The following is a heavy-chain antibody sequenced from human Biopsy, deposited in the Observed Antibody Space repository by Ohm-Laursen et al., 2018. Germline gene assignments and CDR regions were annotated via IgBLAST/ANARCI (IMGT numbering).Heavy chain of an antibody. CDR1: GGSVSSGSYY. V-gene: IGHV4-61*01. D-gene: IGHD5-12*01. J-gene: IGHJ3*02. CDR3: AGRPWPNAFDI. Sequence: SDTLSLTCSVSGGSVSSGSYYWSWIRQPPGKGLEWIGYIYYSGSTNYNPSLKSRVTISVDTSRNQFSLKLSSVTAADTAVYYCAGRPWPNAFDIWGQGTRVTVSS. CDR2: IYYSGST.